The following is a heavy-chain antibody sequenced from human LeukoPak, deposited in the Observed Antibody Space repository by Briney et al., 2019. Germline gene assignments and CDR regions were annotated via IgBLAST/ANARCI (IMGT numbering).Heavy chain of an antibody. CDR2: IYYSGTT. CDR3: ARRHFGSALRDY. J-gene: IGHJ4*02. D-gene: IGHD3-10*01. CDR1: GGSLNSPNYY. V-gene: IGHV4-39*01. Sequence: SETLSLTCIVSGGSLNSPNYYWGWIRQPPGKGLEWIGTIYYSGTTYYNPSLKSRLTISVDTSKNQFSLKLSSVTAADTAVYYCARRHFGSALRDYWGQGTLVTVSS.